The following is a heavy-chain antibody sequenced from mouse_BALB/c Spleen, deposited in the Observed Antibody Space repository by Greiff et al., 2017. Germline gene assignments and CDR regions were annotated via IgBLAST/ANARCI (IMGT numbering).Heavy chain of an antibody. CDR3: ARQLGLYYAMDY. J-gene: IGHJ4*01. D-gene: IGHD3-1*01. CDR2: IWGDGST. Sequence: VQLQESGPGLVAPSQSLSITCTVSGFSLTGYGVNWVRQPPGKGLEWLGMIWGDGSTDYNSALKSRLSISKDTSKSQVFLKMNSLQTDDTARYYCARQLGLYYAMDYWGQGTSVTVSS. V-gene: IGHV2-6-7*02. CDR1: GFSLTGYG.